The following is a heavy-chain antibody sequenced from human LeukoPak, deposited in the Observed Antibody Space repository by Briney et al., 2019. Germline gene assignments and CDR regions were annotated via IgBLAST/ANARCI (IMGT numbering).Heavy chain of an antibody. CDR2: IYPGDSDT. V-gene: IGHV5-51*01. Sequence: GESLKISCQGFGYNFATYWVAWVRQKPGKGLDWMGIIYPGDSDTRYSPSFQGQVTISADKSISTAYLQWSSLKASDTAMYYCAIQRWGGFGYWGQGTLVTVSS. J-gene: IGHJ4*02. D-gene: IGHD4-23*01. CDR3: AIQRWGGFGY. CDR1: GYNFATYW.